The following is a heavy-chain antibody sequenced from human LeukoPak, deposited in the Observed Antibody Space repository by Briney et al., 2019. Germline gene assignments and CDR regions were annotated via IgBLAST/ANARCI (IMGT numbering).Heavy chain of an antibody. D-gene: IGHD3-16*01. Sequence: GGSLRLSCAASGFTFSSYAMSWVRQAPGKGLEWVSAISGSGGRTYYADSVKGRFTITRDNSKNTLYLQMNSLRAEGTAVYYCAKDRGGAPPYYFDYWGQGTLVTVSS. CDR1: GFTFSSYA. J-gene: IGHJ4*02. CDR3: AKDRGGAPPYYFDY. V-gene: IGHV3-23*01. CDR2: ISGSGGRT.